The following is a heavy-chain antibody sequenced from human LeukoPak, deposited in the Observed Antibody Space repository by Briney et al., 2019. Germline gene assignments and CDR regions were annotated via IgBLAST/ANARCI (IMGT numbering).Heavy chain of an antibody. D-gene: IGHD3-10*01. CDR1: GFTFSSYS. J-gene: IGHJ4*02. Sequence: PGRSLRLSCAASGFTFSSYSMNWVRQAPGKGLEWVSYISSSSSTIYYADSVKGRFTISRDNAKNSLYLQMNSLRAEDTAGYYCARDRNLWFGESYGYFDYWGQGTLVTVSS. CDR2: ISSSSSTI. CDR3: ARDRNLWFGESYGYFDY. V-gene: IGHV3-48*01.